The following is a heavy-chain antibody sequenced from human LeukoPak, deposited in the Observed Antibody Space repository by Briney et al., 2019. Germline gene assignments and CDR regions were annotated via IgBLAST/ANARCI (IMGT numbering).Heavy chain of an antibody. V-gene: IGHV5-51*01. CDR2: INPSDTDT. J-gene: IGHJ4*02. D-gene: IGHD1-1*01. CDR1: DYSFTNYW. CDR3: ARAWNFDY. Sequence: GESLKISCKGSDYSFTNYWIAWVRQMPGRGLEWMVIINPSDTDTRYSPSFQGQVTISADKSISTAYLQWSSLKASDSAMYYCARAWNFDYWGQGTLVTVSS.